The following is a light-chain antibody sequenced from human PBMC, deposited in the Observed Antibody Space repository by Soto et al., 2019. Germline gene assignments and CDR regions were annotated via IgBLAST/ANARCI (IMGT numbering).Light chain of an antibody. V-gene: IGLV2-14*01. J-gene: IGLJ1*01. CDR3: SSFRSSTTFV. CDR2: EVR. CDR1: SSDVGAYNY. Sequence: QSALTQPASVSGSPGQSITISCTGTSSDVGAYNYVSWYQQYPGRAPKVIIFEVRKRPSGVSTRFSGSKSGDTASLTISGLQAEDEADYYCSSFRSSTTFVSGTGTKLTVL.